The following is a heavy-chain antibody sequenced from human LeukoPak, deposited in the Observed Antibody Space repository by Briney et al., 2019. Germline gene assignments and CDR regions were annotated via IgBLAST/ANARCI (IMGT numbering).Heavy chain of an antibody. CDR1: GGSFSGYY. D-gene: IGHD1-26*01. Sequence: PSETLSLTCAVYGGSFSGYYWSWIRQPPGRGLEWIGEINHSGSTNYNPSLKSRVTISVDTSKNQFSPKLSSVTAADTAVYYCARVEAGSSIYFDYWGQGTLVTVSS. CDR2: INHSGST. CDR3: ARVEAGSSIYFDY. V-gene: IGHV4-34*01. J-gene: IGHJ4*02.